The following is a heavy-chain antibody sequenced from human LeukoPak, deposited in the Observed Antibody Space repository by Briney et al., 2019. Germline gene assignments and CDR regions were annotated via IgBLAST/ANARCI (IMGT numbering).Heavy chain of an antibody. V-gene: IGHV1-69*05. D-gene: IGHD7-27*01. Sequence: GASVKVSCKASGGTFSSYAISWVRQAPGQGLEWMGRIIPIFGTANYAQKFQGRVTITTDESTSTAYMELSSLRSEDTAVYYCARCETGDCNYWGQGTLVTVSS. J-gene: IGHJ4*02. CDR2: IIPIFGTA. CDR3: ARCETGDCNY. CDR1: GGTFSSYA.